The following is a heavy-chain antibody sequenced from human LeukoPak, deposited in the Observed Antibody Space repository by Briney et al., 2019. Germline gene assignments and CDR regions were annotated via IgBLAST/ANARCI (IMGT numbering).Heavy chain of an antibody. V-gene: IGHV3-30*03. J-gene: IGHJ4*02. CDR1: GFTFSNYG. D-gene: IGHD6-13*01. CDR2: ISYDGSRK. CDR3: ARDGVAAGIYFDY. Sequence: GRSLRLSCAASGFTFSNYGMHWVRQAPGKGLEGVAVISYDGSRKYYADSVKGRFTISRDNAQNSLYLQMNSLRAEDTAVYYCARDGVAAGIYFDYWGQGTLVTVSS.